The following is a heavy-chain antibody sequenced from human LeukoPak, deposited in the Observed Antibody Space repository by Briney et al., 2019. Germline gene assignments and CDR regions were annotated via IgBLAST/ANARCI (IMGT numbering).Heavy chain of an antibody. CDR2: IYSGDST. D-gene: IGHD2-2*02. J-gene: IGHJ6*02. V-gene: IGHV3-53*01. CDR3: ARDYCSSTSCYIYYGMDV. CDR1: GFTVNNNY. Sequence: PGGSLRLSCAASGFTVNNNYMNWVRQAPGKGLEWVSLIYSGDSTYYADSVKGRFIISRDNSKNTLYLQMNSLRAEDTAVYYCARDYCSSTSCYIYYGMDVWGQGTTVTVSS.